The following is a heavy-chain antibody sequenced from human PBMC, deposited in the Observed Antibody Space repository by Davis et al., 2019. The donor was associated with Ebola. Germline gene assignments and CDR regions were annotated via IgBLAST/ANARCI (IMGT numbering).Heavy chain of an antibody. V-gene: IGHV1-8*01. Sequence: AASVKVSCKASGYTFTSYDINWVRQATAQGLEWMGWMNPNSGNTGYAQKFQGRVTMTRNTSISTAYMELSSLRSEDTAVYYCASSNLLWFGELLLFYWGQGTLVTVSS. CDR3: ASSNLLWFGELLLFY. J-gene: IGHJ4*02. CDR2: MNPNSGNT. CDR1: GYTFTSYD. D-gene: IGHD3-10*01.